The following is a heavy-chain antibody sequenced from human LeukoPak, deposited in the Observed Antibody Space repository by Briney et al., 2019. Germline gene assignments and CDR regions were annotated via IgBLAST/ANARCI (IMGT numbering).Heavy chain of an antibody. V-gene: IGHV3-23*01. CDR2: ISGSGRTT. Sequence: RSGGSLRLSCAASGFTFSNHAMSWVRQAPGKGLQWVSVISGSGRTTVYADSVKGRFTISRDNSKNPLSLQMNSLRVEDTAIYYCAKNVVVKRYFDYWGQGTLITVSS. J-gene: IGHJ4*02. D-gene: IGHD2-15*01. CDR1: GFTFSNHA. CDR3: AKNVVVKRYFDY.